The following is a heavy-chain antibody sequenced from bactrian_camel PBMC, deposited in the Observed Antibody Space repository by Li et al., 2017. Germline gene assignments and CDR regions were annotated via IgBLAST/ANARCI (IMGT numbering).Heavy chain of an antibody. CDR2: INSRGGST. V-gene: IGHV3S40*01. D-gene: IGHD2*01. J-gene: IGHJ6*01. CDR3: AIRTDLHCGNFTATRFGF. CDR1: GFTFSSYD. Sequence: VQLVESGGGLVQPGGSLRLSCAASGFTFSSYDMSWVRQAPGKGLEWVSTINSRGGSTYHADSVKGRFTISRDRAENMILLQANSLNAEDTAMYYCAIRTDLHCGNFTATRFGFWGQGTQVTVS.